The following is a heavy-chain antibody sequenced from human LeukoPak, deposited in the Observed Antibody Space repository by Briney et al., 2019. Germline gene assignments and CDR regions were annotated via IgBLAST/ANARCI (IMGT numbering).Heavy chain of an antibody. V-gene: IGHV3-30*02. CDR1: GFTFSNYG. J-gene: IGHJ4*02. D-gene: IGHD5-18*01. Sequence: GGSLRLSCAASGFTFSNYGMHWVRQAPGRGLEWVAFIRYDGSIKYYADSVTGRFTISRDTSKNTLYLQMNSLRTEDTAMYYCAKDMGYTFGHAFDYWGQGTLVTVSS. CDR3: AKDMGYTFGHAFDY. CDR2: IRYDGSIK.